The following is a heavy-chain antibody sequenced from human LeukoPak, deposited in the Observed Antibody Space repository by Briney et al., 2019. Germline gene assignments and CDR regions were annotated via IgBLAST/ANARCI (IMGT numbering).Heavy chain of an antibody. V-gene: IGHV3-11*04. CDR1: GFTFSDYY. D-gene: IGHD3-3*01. Sequence: GGSLRLSCAASGFTFSDYYMSWLRQAPGKGLEWVSYIDSSGSTIYYADSVKGRFTISRDNSKNTLYLQMNSLRAEDTAVYYCARDTVLRHTGFDPWGQGTLVTVSS. CDR3: ARDTVLRHTGFDP. CDR2: IDSSGSTI. J-gene: IGHJ5*02.